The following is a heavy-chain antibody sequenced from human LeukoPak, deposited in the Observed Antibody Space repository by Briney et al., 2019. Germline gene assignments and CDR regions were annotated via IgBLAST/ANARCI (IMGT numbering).Heavy chain of an antibody. V-gene: IGHV4-59*01. CDR1: GGSISRYY. Sequence: PSETLSLTCAVSGGSISRYYWTWIRQPPGERLEWIGWIHYSGSTAYNPSLEGRVTMSVDTSRNHISLKMTSVTAADTATYYCARWGYFDSSTYFVVEYWGQGVLDTVSS. D-gene: IGHD3-22*01. J-gene: IGHJ4*02. CDR2: IHYSGST. CDR3: ARWGYFDSSTYFVVEY.